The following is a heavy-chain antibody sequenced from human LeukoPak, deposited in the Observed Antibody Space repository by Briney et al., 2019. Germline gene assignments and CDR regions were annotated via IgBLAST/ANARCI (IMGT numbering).Heavy chain of an antibody. CDR3: VCKDSQLLSFDY. D-gene: IGHD2-2*01. CDR2: ISSSGSTI. Sequence: GGSLRLSCAASGFTFSDYYMSWIRQAPGKGLEWVSYISSSGSTIYYADSVKGRFTISRDNAKNSLYLQMNSLRAEDTAVYYCVCKDSQLLSFDYRGQGTLVTVSS. CDR1: GFTFSDYY. J-gene: IGHJ4*02. V-gene: IGHV3-11*01.